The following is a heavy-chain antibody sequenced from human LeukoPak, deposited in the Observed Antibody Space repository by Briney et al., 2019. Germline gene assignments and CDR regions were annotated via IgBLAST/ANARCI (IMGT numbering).Heavy chain of an antibody. CDR3: ARTGNGRVYDL. Sequence: GGSLRLSCAASGFTFSNNWMGWVRQAPGKGLEWVANIADDGSEKYYVDSVKGRFTISRDSSKNTVNLQLNSLRVEDTATYYCARTGNGRVYDLWGQGTLVTVSS. J-gene: IGHJ4*02. V-gene: IGHV3-7*05. D-gene: IGHD1-1*01. CDR2: IADDGSEK. CDR1: GFTFSNNW.